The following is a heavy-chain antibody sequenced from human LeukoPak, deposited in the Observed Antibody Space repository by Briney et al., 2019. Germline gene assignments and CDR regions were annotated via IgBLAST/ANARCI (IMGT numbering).Heavy chain of an antibody. CDR2: INPNSGGT. J-gene: IGHJ4*02. Sequence: ASVKVSCKASGYTFTGYYMHWVRQAPGQGLEWMGWINPNSGGTNYAQKFQGRVTMTRDTSIGTAYMELSRLRSDDTAVYYCAREPLGSGWPFDYWGQGTLVTVSS. D-gene: IGHD6-19*01. CDR3: AREPLGSGWPFDY. V-gene: IGHV1-2*02. CDR1: GYTFTGYY.